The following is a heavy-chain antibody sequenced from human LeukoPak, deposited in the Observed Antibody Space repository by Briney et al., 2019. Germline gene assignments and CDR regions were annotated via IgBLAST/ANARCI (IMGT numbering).Heavy chain of an antibody. CDR3: ARLNYDIFDY. CDR1: GFTFSSYS. CDR2: ISSSSSYI. J-gene: IGHJ4*02. D-gene: IGHD3-9*01. Sequence: GGSLRLSCAASGFTFSSYSMSWVRQAPGKGLEWVSSISSSSSYIYYADSVKGRFTIPRDNAKNSLYLQMNSLRAEDTAVYYCARLNYDIFDYWGQGTLVTVSS. V-gene: IGHV3-21*01.